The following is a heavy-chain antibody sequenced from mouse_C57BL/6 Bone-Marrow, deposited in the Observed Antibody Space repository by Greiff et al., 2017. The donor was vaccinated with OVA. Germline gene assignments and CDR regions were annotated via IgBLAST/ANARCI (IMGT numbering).Heavy chain of an antibody. Sequence: QVQLQQSGAELVKPGASVKISCKASGYAFRSYWMNWVKQRPGKGLEWIGQIYPGDGDTNYNGKFKGKATLTADKSSSTAYMQLSSLTSEDSAGYFCARRMGRGYFDVWGTGTTVTVSS. CDR2: IYPGDGDT. D-gene: IGHD4-1*01. J-gene: IGHJ1*03. CDR3: ARRMGRGYFDV. V-gene: IGHV1-80*01. CDR1: GYAFRSYW.